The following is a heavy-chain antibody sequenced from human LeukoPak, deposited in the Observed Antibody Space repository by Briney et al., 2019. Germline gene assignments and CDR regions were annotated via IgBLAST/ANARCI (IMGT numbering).Heavy chain of an antibody. CDR3: ARLSYYGSGSYIDY. CDR1: GFTFSSYG. Sequence: QPGGSLRLSCAASGFTFSSYGMHWVRQAPGKGLEWVAVIWYDGSNKYYADSVKGRFTISRDNSKNTLYLQMNSLRAEDTAVYYCARLSYYGSGSYIDYWGQGTLVTVSS. J-gene: IGHJ4*02. CDR2: IWYDGSNK. D-gene: IGHD3-10*01. V-gene: IGHV3-33*01.